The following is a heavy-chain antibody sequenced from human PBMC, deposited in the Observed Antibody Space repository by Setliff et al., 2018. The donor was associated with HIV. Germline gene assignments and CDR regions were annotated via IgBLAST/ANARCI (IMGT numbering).Heavy chain of an antibody. J-gene: IGHJ3*02. CDR3: ARHYTGGWPLEVFDI. CDR1: GYTYTNYA. CDR2: VSAYSANT. V-gene: IGHV1-18*01. D-gene: IGHD6-19*01. Sequence: ASVKVSCKASGYTYTNYAISWVRQAPGQGLEWMGYVSAYSANTNYAQNFRGRVTMTTDTSTTTVSMELRSLRADDTALYYCARHYTGGWPLEVFDIWGQGTRVTVS.